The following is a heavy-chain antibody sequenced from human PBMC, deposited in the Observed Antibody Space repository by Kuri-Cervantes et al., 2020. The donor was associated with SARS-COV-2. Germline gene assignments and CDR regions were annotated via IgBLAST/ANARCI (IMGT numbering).Heavy chain of an antibody. J-gene: IGHJ4*02. V-gene: IGHV4-34*01. CDR1: GGSFSGYY. Sequence: SETLSLTCAVYGGSFSGYYWSWIRQPPGKGLEWIGEINHTGSTNYNPSLKSRVTISVDTSKNQFSLKLSSVTAADTAVYYCARGRSPGYWGQGTLVTVSS. CDR2: INHTGST. CDR3: ARGRSPGY.